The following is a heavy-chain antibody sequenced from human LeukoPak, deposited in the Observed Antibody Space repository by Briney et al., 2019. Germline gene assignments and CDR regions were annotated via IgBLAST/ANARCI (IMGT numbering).Heavy chain of an antibody. CDR2: IIPIFGTA. D-gene: IGHD6-19*01. J-gene: IGHJ6*02. V-gene: IGHV1-69*13. CDR1: GGTFSSYA. Sequence: SVKVSCKASGGTFSSYAISWVRQAPGQGLEWMGGIIPIFGTANYAQKFQGRATITADESTSTAYMELSSLRSEDTAVYYCARDLGYSSGWHPYYYYGMDVWGQGTTVTVSS. CDR3: ARDLGYSSGWHPYYYYGMDV.